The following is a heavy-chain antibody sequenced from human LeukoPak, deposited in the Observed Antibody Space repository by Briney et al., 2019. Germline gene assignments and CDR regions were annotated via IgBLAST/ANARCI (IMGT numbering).Heavy chain of an antibody. D-gene: IGHD5-24*01. CDR3: ARADRDCYKPFDY. CDR1: GGSFSGYY. CDR2: ISHSGST. Sequence: SETLCLTCAVYGGSFSGYYWRSIRQPPGKGLEWIGEISHSGSTNYNPSLKSRVTISVDTSKNQFSLKLSSVTAADTAGNCWARADRDCYKPFDYWGQGTLVTVSS. J-gene: IGHJ4*02. V-gene: IGHV4-34*01.